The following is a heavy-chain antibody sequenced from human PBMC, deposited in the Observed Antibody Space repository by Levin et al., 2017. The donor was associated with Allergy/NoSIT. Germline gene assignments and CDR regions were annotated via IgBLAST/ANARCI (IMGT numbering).Heavy chain of an antibody. CDR3: AKGGIAARSAFDI. V-gene: IGHV3-9*01. CDR1: XXTFEDYA. CDR2: ISWNSGSI. Sequence: GGSLRLSCAAXXXTFEDYAMHWVREAPGKGLEWVSGISWNSGSIGYADSVKGRFTISRDNAKNSLYLQMNSLRAEDTALYYCAKGGIAARSAFDIWGQGTMVTVSS. J-gene: IGHJ3*02. D-gene: IGHD6-6*01.